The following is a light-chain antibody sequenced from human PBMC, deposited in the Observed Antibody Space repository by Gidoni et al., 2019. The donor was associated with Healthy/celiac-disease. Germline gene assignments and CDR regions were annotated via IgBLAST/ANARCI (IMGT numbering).Light chain of an antibody. CDR2: RNN. J-gene: IGLJ3*02. Sequence: QSVLPQPPSASGTPGPRVTISCSGSSSNIGSNYVDWYQQLPVTAPKLLTYRNNQRPSGVHDRFSGSKSGTSASLAISGLRYEDEADYYCAAWDDSLSGWVFGGGTKLTVL. CDR1: SSNIGSNY. V-gene: IGLV1-47*01. CDR3: AAWDDSLSGWV.